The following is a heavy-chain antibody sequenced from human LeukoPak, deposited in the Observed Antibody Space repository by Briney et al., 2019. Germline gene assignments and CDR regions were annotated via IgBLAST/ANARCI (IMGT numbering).Heavy chain of an antibody. D-gene: IGHD3-10*01. Sequence: PSQTLSLTCTVSGGSISSGDYYWSWIRQPPGKGLEWIGYIYYSGSTNYNPSLKSRVTISVDTSKNQFSLKLSSVTAADTAVYYCARHYLVERRKTLNYYGMDVWGQGTTVTVSS. J-gene: IGHJ6*02. CDR2: IYYSGST. CDR1: GGSISSGDYY. V-gene: IGHV4-30-4*08. CDR3: ARHYLVERRKTLNYYGMDV.